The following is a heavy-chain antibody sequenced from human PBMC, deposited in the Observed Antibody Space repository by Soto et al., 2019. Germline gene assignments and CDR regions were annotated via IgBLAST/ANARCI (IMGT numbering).Heavy chain of an antibody. CDR3: ARDSVKTYYYYMDV. Sequence: ASVKVSCKASGYTFTSYAMHWVRQAPGQRLEWMGWINAGSGNTKYSQKFQGRVTITRDTSASTAYMELSSLRSEDTAVYYCARDSVKTYYYYMDVWGKGTTVTVSS. D-gene: IGHD6-25*01. CDR1: GYTFTSYA. CDR2: INAGSGNT. V-gene: IGHV1-3*01. J-gene: IGHJ6*03.